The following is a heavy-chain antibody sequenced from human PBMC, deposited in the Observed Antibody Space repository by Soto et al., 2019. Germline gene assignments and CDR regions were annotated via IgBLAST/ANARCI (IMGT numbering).Heavy chain of an antibody. CDR2: INAGNGNT. Sequence: QVQLVQSGAEEKKPGASVKVSCKASGYTFTSYAMHWVRQAPGQRLEWMGWINAGNGNTKYSQKFQGRVTITRDTTASTAYMELSSLRSEDTAVYCCARLRITIFGVARYGMDVWGQGTTVTVSS. J-gene: IGHJ6*02. D-gene: IGHD3-3*01. CDR3: ARLRITIFGVARYGMDV. CDR1: GYTFTSYA. V-gene: IGHV1-3*05.